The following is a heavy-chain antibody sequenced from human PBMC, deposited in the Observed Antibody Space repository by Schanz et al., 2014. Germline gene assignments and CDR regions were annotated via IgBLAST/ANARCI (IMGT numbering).Heavy chain of an antibody. Sequence: EVQLVESGGGVVQPGRSLRLSCAASGFTFSTHVMSWVRQAPGKGLEWVSYVSRSTPDIYYADSVKGRFTMSRDNAKSSVFLQMNSLRAEDTAVYYCLAPDYGMDVWGQGTTVTVSS. CDR1: GFTFSTHV. J-gene: IGHJ6*02. V-gene: IGHV3-48*01. CDR2: VSRSTPDI. CDR3: LAPDYGMDV.